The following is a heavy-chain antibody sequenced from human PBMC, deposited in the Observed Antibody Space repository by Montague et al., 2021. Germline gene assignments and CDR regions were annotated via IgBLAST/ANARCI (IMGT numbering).Heavy chain of an antibody. CDR1: GFSFSSYW. CDR2: ITLDGSST. V-gene: IGHV3-74*01. CDR3: ARNLASAAPGAFDI. J-gene: IGHJ3*02. Sequence: SLRLSCAASGFSFSSYWMHWARPAPGKGLLWVSRITLDGSSTTFADSVKGRFTTSRDNAKATLYLQMDSLRVEDTAVYYCARNLASAAPGAFDIWGQGTMVTVSS. D-gene: IGHD6-13*01.